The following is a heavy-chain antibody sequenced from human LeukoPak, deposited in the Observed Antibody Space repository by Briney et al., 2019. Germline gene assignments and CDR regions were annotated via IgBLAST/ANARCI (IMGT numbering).Heavy chain of an antibody. V-gene: IGHV4-61*08. CDR3: ARTLYCGGDCYYVDS. CDR1: GGSISSGGYY. Sequence: PSETLSLTCTVSGGSISSGGYYWTWIPQPPGKGLEWSGYIFYSGSTTYNPSLKSRVTISVDTSKNQFSLRLSSVTAADTAVYYCARTLYCGGDCYYVDSWGQGTLVTVSS. J-gene: IGHJ4*02. D-gene: IGHD2-21*02. CDR2: IFYSGST.